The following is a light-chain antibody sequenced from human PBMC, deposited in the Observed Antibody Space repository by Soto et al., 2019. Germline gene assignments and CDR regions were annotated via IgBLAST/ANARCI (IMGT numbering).Light chain of an antibody. V-gene: IGKV1-39*01. CDR3: QRSYSTPFS. CDR2: ATS. J-gene: IGKJ3*01. Sequence: DIQMTQSPSSLSASVGDRVTITCRASQCISSYLNWYQQKPGKAPKLLIYATSILQSGVPSRFSGSGSGTDFTLTISSLQPEDFATYYCQRSYSTPFSFGPRTKVDIK. CDR1: QCISSY.